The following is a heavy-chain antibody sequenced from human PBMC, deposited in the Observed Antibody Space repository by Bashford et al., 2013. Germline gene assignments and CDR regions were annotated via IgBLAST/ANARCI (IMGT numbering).Heavy chain of an antibody. CDR3: ARSCWGDSGWRMFLYI. J-gene: IGHJ3*02. CDR2: VTPYVXXP. V-gene: IGHV1-69*10. CDR1: GVHLLKVSP. Sequence: GPSVKVSCKASGVHLLKVSPCNLGCGQAPGQGDVEWVGGVTPYVXXPEYAQKFEGRVTMTWTNPRAQPYMQLSSLRSEDTAVYYCARSCWGDSGWRMFLYIWGQGTMVTVSS. D-gene: IGHD6-19*01.